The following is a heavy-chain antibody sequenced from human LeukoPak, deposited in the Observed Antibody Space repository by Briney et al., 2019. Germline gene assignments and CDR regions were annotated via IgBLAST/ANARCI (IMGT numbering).Heavy chain of an antibody. J-gene: IGHJ6*02. Sequence: PGGSLRPSCAASGFTVSSNYMSWVRQAPGKGLEWVSVIYSGGSTYFADSVKGRFTISRDNSNNTLYLQMNNLRTEDTAVYYCARGLQQQQILGDYYYGMDVWGQGTTVTVSS. CDR3: ARGLQQQQILGDYYYGMDV. D-gene: IGHD6-13*01. CDR1: GFTVSSNY. CDR2: IYSGGST. V-gene: IGHV3-53*01.